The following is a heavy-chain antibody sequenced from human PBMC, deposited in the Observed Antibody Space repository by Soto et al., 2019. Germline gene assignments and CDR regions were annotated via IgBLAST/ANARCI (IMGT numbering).Heavy chain of an antibody. CDR1: GGTFSSYA. J-gene: IGHJ5*02. Sequence: SVMVSCTASGGTFSSYAISWVRQAPGQGLEWMGGIIPIFGTANYAQKFQGRVTITADESTSTAYMELSSLRSEGTAVYYCARAPLRDGYNSNWFDPWGQGTLVTVPS. V-gene: IGHV1-69*13. CDR3: ARAPLRDGYNSNWFDP. CDR2: IIPIFGTA. D-gene: IGHD1-1*01.